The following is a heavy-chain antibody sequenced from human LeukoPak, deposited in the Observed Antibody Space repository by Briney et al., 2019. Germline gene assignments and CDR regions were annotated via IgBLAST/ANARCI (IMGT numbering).Heavy chain of an antibody. D-gene: IGHD3-22*01. V-gene: IGHV3-23*01. J-gene: IGHJ4*02. CDR3: AKFPLYYYDSSGIYFDY. CDR1: GFTFSSYA. CDR2: ISGSGGST. Sequence: GGSLRLSCAASGFTFSSYAMSWVRQAPGKGLEWVSAISGSGGSTYYADSVKGRFTISRDNSKNTLYLQMNSLRAEDTAVYYCAKFPLYYYDSSGIYFDYWGQGTLVTVSS.